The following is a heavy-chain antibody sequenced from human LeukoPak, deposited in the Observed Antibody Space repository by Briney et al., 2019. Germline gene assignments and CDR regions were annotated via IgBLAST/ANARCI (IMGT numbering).Heavy chain of an antibody. CDR2: VHLSGTS. CDR3: ASLPASLWFGELLYEEGFDY. V-gene: IGHV4-4*02. Sequence: SETLSPTCAVSGGSILTTNWWSWVRQPPGKGLEWIGEVHLSGTSNYNPSLKSRVTISVDTSKNQFSLKLSSVTAADTAVYYCASLPASLWFGELLYEEGFDYWGQGTLVTVSS. D-gene: IGHD3-10*01. CDR1: GGSILTTNW. J-gene: IGHJ4*02.